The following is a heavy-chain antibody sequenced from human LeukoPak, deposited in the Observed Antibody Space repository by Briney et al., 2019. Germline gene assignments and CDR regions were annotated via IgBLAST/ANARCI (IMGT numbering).Heavy chain of an antibody. Sequence: PSETLSLTCTVSGGSISSYYWSWIRQPPGKGLEWIGYIYCSGSTNYNPSLKSRVTISVDTSKNQFSLKLSSVTAADTAVYYCARGPSWGSAYFDYWGQGTLVTVSS. CDR3: ARGPSWGSAYFDY. CDR2: IYCSGST. CDR1: GGSISSYY. J-gene: IGHJ4*02. V-gene: IGHV4-59*01. D-gene: IGHD7-27*01.